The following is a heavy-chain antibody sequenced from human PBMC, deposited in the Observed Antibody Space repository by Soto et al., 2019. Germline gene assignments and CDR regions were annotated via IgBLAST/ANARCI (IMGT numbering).Heavy chain of an antibody. CDR1: GFTFRSYA. Sequence: DVQLLESGGGLVQPGGSLRLSCAASGFTFRSYAMSWVRQAPGKGLEWVSGISGSGISTHYADSVKGRFTVSRDNSKNRLYLQMNSLSAEDTAVYNCAKEPVGPDWYFDLWGRGTLVTVSS. V-gene: IGHV3-23*01. CDR2: ISGSGIST. CDR3: AKEPVGPDWYFDL. J-gene: IGHJ2*01.